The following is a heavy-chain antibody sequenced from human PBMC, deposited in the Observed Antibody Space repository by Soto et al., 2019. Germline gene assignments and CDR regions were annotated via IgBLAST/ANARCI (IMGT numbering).Heavy chain of an antibody. CDR2: IYYSGRT. CDR1: GGSISSGGYY. CDR3: ARGDSSSWYDKGFVY. Sequence: QVQLQESGPGLVKPSQTLSLTCTVSGGSISSGGYYWSWIRQHPGKCLEWIGYIYYSGRTYYTPSLKSRVTLSVYPSKKQFSMKLSSVTAEDTAVYYCARGDSSSWYDKGFVYWGQGTLVTVSS. J-gene: IGHJ4*02. D-gene: IGHD6-13*01. V-gene: IGHV4-31*03.